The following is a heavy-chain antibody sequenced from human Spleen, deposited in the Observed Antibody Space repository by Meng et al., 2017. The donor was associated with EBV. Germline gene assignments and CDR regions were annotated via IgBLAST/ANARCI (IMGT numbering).Heavy chain of an antibody. J-gene: IGHJ4*02. CDR2: IHYGGAS. CDR1: DVSVTRGEYY. Sequence: QGHAQEVGPGLVKPSDPLPPTCSVSDVSVTRGEYYWTWIRQSPGKGLEWIGYIHYGGASNYNPSLKSRVTISLDTSKNQFSLRVNAVTAADTAVYFCARGHSSDWDYFFDSWGLGTLVTVSS. V-gene: IGHV4-61*08. D-gene: IGHD6-19*01. CDR3: ARGHSSDWDYFFDS.